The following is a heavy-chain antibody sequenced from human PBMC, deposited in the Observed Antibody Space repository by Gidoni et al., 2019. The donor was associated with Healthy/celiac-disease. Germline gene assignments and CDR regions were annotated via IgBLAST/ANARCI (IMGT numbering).Heavy chain of an antibody. CDR3: ATGAYYYDSSGYYSPNDY. D-gene: IGHD3-22*01. J-gene: IGHJ4*02. V-gene: IGHV1-18*01. CDR2: ISAYNGNT. Sequence: QVQLVQSGAEVKKPGASVKVSCKASGYTFTSYGISWVRQAPGQGLEWMGWISAYNGNTNDAQKLQGRVTMTTDTSTSTAYMELRSLRSDDTAVYYCATGAYYYDSSGYYSPNDYWGQGTLVTVSS. CDR1: GYTFTSYG.